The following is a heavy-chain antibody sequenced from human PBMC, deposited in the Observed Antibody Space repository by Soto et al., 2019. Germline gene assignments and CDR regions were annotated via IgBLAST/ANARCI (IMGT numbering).Heavy chain of an antibody. V-gene: IGHV5-51*01. CDR1: GYSFTSYW. CDR2: IYPGDSDT. CDR3: ARPHSSGHYYYGMDV. D-gene: IGHD6-19*01. Sequence: GESLKISCKGSGYSFTSYWIGWVRQMPGKGLEWMGIIYPGDSDTRYSPSFQGQVTISADKSISTVYLQWSSLKASDTAMYYCARPHSSGHYYYGMDVWGQGTTVTVSS. J-gene: IGHJ6*02.